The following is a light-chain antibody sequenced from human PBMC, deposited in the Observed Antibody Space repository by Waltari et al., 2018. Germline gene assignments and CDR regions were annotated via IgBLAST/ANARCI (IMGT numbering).Light chain of an antibody. CDR3: QQRSNWPLT. Sequence: EVVLTQSPATLSLSPGERATLSCRASQSVNDYLAWYQQKPGQAPRLLMYDASTRDTGIPARFSGSGSGTDFTLTISSLESEDFAVYYCQQRSNWPLTFGGGTKVEIK. V-gene: IGKV3-11*01. J-gene: IGKJ4*01. CDR1: QSVNDY. CDR2: DAS.